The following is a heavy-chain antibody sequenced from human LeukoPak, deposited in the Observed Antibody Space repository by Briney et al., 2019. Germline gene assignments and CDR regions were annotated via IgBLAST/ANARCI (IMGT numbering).Heavy chain of an antibody. D-gene: IGHD6-19*01. CDR3: AREDSSGCLDY. Sequence: AETLCLSCTVSGVSISSYYWSWIRQPPGKGLEWIGYIYYSGSTNYNASLKSRVTISVDTSKNQFSLTMSSVTAADTAVYYCAREDSSGCLDYWGQGTLVTVSS. CDR2: IYYSGST. CDR1: GVSISSYY. J-gene: IGHJ4*02. V-gene: IGHV4-59*01.